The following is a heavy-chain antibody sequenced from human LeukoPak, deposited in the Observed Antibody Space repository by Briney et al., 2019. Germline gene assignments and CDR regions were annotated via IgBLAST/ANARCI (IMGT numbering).Heavy chain of an antibody. CDR3: TTRVVTTKDY. Sequence: KSGGSLRLSCAASGFTFSNAWMNWVPHAPGKGLECVGRIKSKADGETTDCPAPRKGRFTISIDDSKNMLYLQMDSLKTEDTAVYYCTTRVVTTKDYWGQGTLVTVSS. J-gene: IGHJ4*02. CDR2: IKSKADGETT. CDR1: GFTFSNAW. V-gene: IGHV3-15*01. D-gene: IGHD2-21*02.